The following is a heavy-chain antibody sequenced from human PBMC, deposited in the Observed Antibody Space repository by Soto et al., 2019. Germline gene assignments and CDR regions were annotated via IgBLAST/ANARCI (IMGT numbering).Heavy chain of an antibody. CDR1: GYTFTHYG. CDR3: ARIGYGVNAFDL. CDR2: ISLYNGDT. Sequence: QVQLVQSGAEVKQPGASVKVSCKTSGYTFTHYGIGWVPQAPGQGLEWMGWISLYNGDTRYAQKLQGRVTMATDTSTSTAYMELRSLTSDDTAVYYCARIGYGVNAFDLWGQGTLVIVSS. V-gene: IGHV1-18*01. J-gene: IGHJ4*02. D-gene: IGHD4-17*01.